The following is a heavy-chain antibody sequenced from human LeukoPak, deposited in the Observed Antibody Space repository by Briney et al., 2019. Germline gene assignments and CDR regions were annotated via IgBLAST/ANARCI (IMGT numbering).Heavy chain of an antibody. CDR1: GYTFRSYE. CDR3: ARGHYGGNRYFDI. V-gene: IGHV1-8*01. D-gene: IGHD4-23*01. CDR2: IHPNSGKT. Sequence: ASVKVSCKASGYTFRSYEINWVRQAPGQGPEWVGWIHPNSGKTGYAQKFQGRVTMTRDSSTETAFMELSSLKFDDTAIFYCARGHYGGNRYFDIWGQGTLVSVSS. J-gene: IGHJ4*02.